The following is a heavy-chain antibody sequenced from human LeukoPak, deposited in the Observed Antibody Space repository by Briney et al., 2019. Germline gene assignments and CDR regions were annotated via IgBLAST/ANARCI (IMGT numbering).Heavy chain of an antibody. CDR3: ASRDYGSTWSDP. CDR1: RYSLSTYW. D-gene: IGHD4/OR15-4a*01. Sequence: GESLKISCKGFRYSLSTYWIGWVRQMPGRGLEWMGIIYPGDCTTQYSSSFQGQVTISVDKSTGTAYLQWSSLKASDTAIYYCASRDYGSTWSDPWGQGTLVTVSS. V-gene: IGHV5-51*01. CDR2: IYPGDCTT. J-gene: IGHJ5*02.